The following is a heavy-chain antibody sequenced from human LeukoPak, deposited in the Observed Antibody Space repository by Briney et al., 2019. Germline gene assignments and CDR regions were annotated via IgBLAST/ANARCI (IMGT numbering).Heavy chain of an antibody. J-gene: IGHJ4*02. CDR1: GFTFSSYT. Sequence: GGSLRLSCAASGFTFSSYTMNWVRQAPGKGLEWVSSISSSSSYIYYVDSVKGRFSISRHNAKNSLYLQMDRLGADDTAVYYCARVDNYYDSSPYYSDNYWGQGTLVTVSS. CDR2: ISSSSSYI. V-gene: IGHV3-21*06. D-gene: IGHD3-22*01. CDR3: ARVDNYYDSSPYYSDNY.